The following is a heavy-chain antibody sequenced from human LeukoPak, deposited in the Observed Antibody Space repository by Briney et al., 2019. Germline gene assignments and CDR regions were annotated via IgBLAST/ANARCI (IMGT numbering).Heavy chain of an antibody. CDR1: GYTFSGYY. J-gene: IGHJ4*02. CDR2: MNPNSGGT. V-gene: IGHV1-2*02. CDR3: ARSGSTGYSLDY. D-gene: IGHD3-22*01. Sequence: ASVKVSCKASGYTFSGYYIHWVRQAPGQGLEWMGWMNPNSGGTNCAQKFQGRVTMPRDTSTRTAYMELSRLRSDDTAVYFCARSGSTGYSLDYWGQGTLVTVSS.